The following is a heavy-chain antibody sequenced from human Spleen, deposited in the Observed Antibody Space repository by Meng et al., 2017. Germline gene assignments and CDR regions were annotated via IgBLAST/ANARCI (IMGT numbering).Heavy chain of an antibody. J-gene: IGHJ5*02. Sequence: QVQPQQWGAGLLKPSEPLSLTCAVYGGSISGYYWAWIRQPPGKGLEWIGEINHSGSTTYNPSLKSRVTISVDTSKNQFSLKLNSVTAADTAVYYCARGPRITVAGGWFDPWGQGTLVTVSS. V-gene: IGHV4-34*01. CDR3: ARGPRITVAGGWFDP. D-gene: IGHD4-11*01. CDR2: INHSGST. CDR1: GGSISGYY.